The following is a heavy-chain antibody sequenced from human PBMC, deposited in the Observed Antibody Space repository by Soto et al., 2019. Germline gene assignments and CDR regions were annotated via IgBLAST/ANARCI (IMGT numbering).Heavy chain of an antibody. D-gene: IGHD6-19*01. CDR1: GGSFSGYY. J-gene: IGHJ4*02. CDR3: ARGPGTSIAVAGPYYFDY. Sequence: SETLSLTCAVYGGSFSGYYWSWIRQPPGKGLEWIGEINHSGSTNYNPSLKSRVTISVDTSKNQFSLKLSSVTAADTAVYYCARGPGTSIAVAGPYYFDYWGQGTLVT. V-gene: IGHV4-34*01. CDR2: INHSGST.